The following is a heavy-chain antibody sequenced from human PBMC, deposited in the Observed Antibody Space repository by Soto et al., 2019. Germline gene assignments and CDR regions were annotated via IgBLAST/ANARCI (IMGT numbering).Heavy chain of an antibody. CDR1: GGSISSYY. J-gene: IGHJ5*02. CDR3: ARLLWSRGDWFDP. Sequence: QVQLQESGPGLVKPSETLSLTCTVSGGSISSYYWSWIRQPPGKGLEWIGYIYYSGSTNYTPSLKSRVTISVETSKNQFSLKLSSVTAADTAVYYCARLLWSRGDWFDPWGQGTLVTVSS. V-gene: IGHV4-59*08. CDR2: IYYSGST. D-gene: IGHD3-10*01.